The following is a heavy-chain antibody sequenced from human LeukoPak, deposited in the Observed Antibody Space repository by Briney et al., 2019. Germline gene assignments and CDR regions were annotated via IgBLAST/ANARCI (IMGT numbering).Heavy chain of an antibody. CDR2: ISGSGGST. J-gene: IGHJ2*01. CDR1: GFTFSSYA. Sequence: PGGSLRLXCAASGFTFSSYAMSWVRQAPGEGLEWVSAISGSGGSTYYADSVKGRFTLSRDNSKNALYLQINSLRAEDTAIYYCAKEGGTTGTTLAFFDLWGRGTLVTVSS. D-gene: IGHD1-7*01. V-gene: IGHV3-23*01. CDR3: AKEGGTTGTTLAFFDL.